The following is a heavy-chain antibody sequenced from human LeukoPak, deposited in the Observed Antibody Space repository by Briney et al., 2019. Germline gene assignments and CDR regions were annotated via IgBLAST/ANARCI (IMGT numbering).Heavy chain of an antibody. CDR2: IYYTGST. CDR1: GGSVSSISSY. J-gene: IGHJ4*02. D-gene: IGHD2-15*01. CDR3: ARGLGYCSGGSCPEFDY. Sequence: SETLSLTCTVSGGSVSSISSYWSWIRQPPGKGLEWIGYIYYTGSTNYNPSLKSRVTISVDTSKSQFSLKLSSVTAADTAVYYCARGLGYCSGGSCPEFDYWGQGTLVTVSS. V-gene: IGHV4-61*01.